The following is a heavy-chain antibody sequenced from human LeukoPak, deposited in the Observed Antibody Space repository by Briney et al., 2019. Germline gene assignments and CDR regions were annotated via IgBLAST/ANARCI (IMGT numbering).Heavy chain of an antibody. CDR2: ISSSSSYI. J-gene: IGHJ4*02. CDR1: GFTFTSYS. D-gene: IGHD3-10*02. V-gene: IGHV3-21*01. CDR3: PREPVYYVNDFEY. Sequence: KPGGSLRLSCAASGFTFTSYSVNWVRQAPGKGLEWVSSISSSSSYIYYADSVKGRFTISRDNAKNSLYLQMNSLRAEDTAVYYCPREPVYYVNDFEYGGQGTLVTVSS.